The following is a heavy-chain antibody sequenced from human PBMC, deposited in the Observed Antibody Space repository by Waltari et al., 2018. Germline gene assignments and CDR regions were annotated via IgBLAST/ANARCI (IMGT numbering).Heavy chain of an antibody. CDR2: ISYDGSNK. CDR3: AKDTSGSYSGYFDY. D-gene: IGHD1-26*01. CDR1: GFTFSSYG. V-gene: IGHV3-30*18. J-gene: IGHJ4*02. Sequence: QVQLVESGGGVVQPGRSLRLSCAASGFTFSSYGMHWVRRAPGKGLEWLSGISYDGSNKYYADCVKGRFTISRDKSKNTLYLQMNSLRAEDTALYYCAKDTSGSYSGYFDYWGQGTLVTVSS.